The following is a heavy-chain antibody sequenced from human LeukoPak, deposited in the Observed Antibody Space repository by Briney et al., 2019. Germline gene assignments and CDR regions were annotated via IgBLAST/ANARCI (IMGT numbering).Heavy chain of an antibody. CDR3: ARESEDIVVVVAATPEVFGWFDP. Sequence: ASVKVSCKASGYTFTSYYMHWVRQAPGHGLEWMGIINPSGGSTSYAQKLQGRVTMTRDTSTSTVYMELSSLRSEDTAVYYCARESEDIVVVVAATPEVFGWFDPWGQGTLVTVSS. CDR2: INPSGGST. CDR1: GYTFTSYY. J-gene: IGHJ5*02. D-gene: IGHD2-15*01. V-gene: IGHV1-46*01.